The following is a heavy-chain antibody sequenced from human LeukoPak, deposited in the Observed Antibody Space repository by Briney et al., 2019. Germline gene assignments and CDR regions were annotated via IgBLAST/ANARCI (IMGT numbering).Heavy chain of an antibody. V-gene: IGHV1-8*01. CDR1: GYTFTTYD. D-gene: IGHD3-10*01. J-gene: IGHJ4*02. CDR2: MNPNSGNT. Sequence: ASVKVSCKASGYTFTTYDINWVRQATGQGLEWMGWMNPNSGNTGYAQKFQGRVTMTRNTSISTAYMELSSLGSEDTAVYYCARAYYGSGSYYIYWGQGTLVTVSS. CDR3: ARAYYGSGSYYIY.